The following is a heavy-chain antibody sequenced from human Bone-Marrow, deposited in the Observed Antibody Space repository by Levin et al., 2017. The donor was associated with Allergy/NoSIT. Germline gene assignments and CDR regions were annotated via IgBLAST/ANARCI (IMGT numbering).Heavy chain of an antibody. J-gene: IGHJ5*02. Sequence: PGESLKISCAASGFTFSSYWMYWVRQAPGKGPVWVSRINGDGSTTDYADSVKGRFTISRDNAKNTVYLQMNSLRADDTAVYHCTRLTSRDILFDPWGQGTLVTVSS. CDR2: INGDGSTT. CDR1: GFTFSSYW. V-gene: IGHV3-74*01. D-gene: IGHD2-2*01. CDR3: TRLTSRDILFDP.